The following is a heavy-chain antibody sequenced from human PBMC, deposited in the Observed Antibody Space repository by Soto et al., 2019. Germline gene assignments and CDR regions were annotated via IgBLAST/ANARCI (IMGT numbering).Heavy chain of an antibody. Sequence: PSETLSLTCTVSGGSISSYYWSWIRQPPGKGLEWIGYLYYSGITNYNPSLKSRVSTSLDPSKNQFSLKLTSVTAADTAVYCCAKDRRTDAEGYRLDFWGPGTLVTASS. J-gene: IGHJ4*02. D-gene: IGHD5-12*01. CDR2: LYYSGIT. CDR1: GGSISSYY. CDR3: AKDRRTDAEGYRLDF. V-gene: IGHV4-59*01.